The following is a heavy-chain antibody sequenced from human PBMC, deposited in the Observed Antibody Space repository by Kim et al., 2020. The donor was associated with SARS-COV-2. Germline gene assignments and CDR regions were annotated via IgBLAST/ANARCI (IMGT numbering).Heavy chain of an antibody. CDR3: ARDGGMTTVTSHYYYGMDV. V-gene: IGHV3-30*04. CDR2: ISYDGSNT. CDR1: GFTFSSSA. Sequence: GGSLRLSCAASGFTFSSSAMHWVRQAPGKGLEWVAVISYDGSNTYYADSVKGRFTISRDNSKNTLYLQVNSLRAEDTALYYCARDGGMTTVTSHYYYGMDVWGQGTTVTVSS. D-gene: IGHD4-17*01. J-gene: IGHJ6*02.